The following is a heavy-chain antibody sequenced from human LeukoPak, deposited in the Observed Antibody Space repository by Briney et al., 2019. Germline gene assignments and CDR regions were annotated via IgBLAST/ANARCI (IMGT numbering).Heavy chain of an antibody. Sequence: GGSLRLSCAASGFTFSSYWMYWVRQDPGKGLVWVSRINSDGSSTAYADSVKGRFTISRDNAKNTLSMQMNSLSAEDTAVYFCARGQSHGASYVSYWGQGTLVTVSS. J-gene: IGHJ4*02. CDR3: ARGQSHGASYVSY. D-gene: IGHD4/OR15-4a*01. CDR2: INSDGSST. CDR1: GFTFSSYW. V-gene: IGHV3-74*01.